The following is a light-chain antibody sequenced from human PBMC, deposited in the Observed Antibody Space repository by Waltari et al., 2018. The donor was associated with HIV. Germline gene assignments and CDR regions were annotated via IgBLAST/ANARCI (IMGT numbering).Light chain of an antibody. Sequence: DLQMSQSPSSLSASVGDRVTITCRASDNIKTYLSWYQQRTGRDPSLLIFETSSLETGGPSRFSGSGSGTNFSLNSSNLQTDDFATYFCHQSYSSPLTFGGGTTVQI. J-gene: IGKJ4*01. CDR3: HQSYSSPLT. CDR1: DNIKTY. CDR2: ETS. V-gene: IGKV1-39*01.